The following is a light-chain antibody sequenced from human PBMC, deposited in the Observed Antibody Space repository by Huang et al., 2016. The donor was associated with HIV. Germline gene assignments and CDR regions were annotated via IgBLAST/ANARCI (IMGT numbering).Light chain of an antibody. V-gene: IGKV3-11*01. CDR3: QQRNTWPPT. CDR1: QSVDTY. J-gene: IGKJ4*01. Sequence: EIVLTQSPVTLSRSPGQRATLTCRASQSVDTYLAWYQQKPGQSPRRLIYDKSDRATGIPARFRGSGSGTDFTLTISSLEPDDFAVYFCQQRNTWPPTFGGGT. CDR2: DKS.